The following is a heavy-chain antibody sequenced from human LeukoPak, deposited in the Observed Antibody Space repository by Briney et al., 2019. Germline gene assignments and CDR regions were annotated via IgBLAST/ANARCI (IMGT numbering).Heavy chain of an antibody. V-gene: IGHV4-30-2*01. CDR3: ARYSGYCSSTSCSRDAFDI. CDR2: IYHSGST. CDR1: GGSISSGGYY. Sequence: SETLSLTCTVSGGSISSGGYYWSWIRQPPGKGLEWIGYIYHSGSTYYNPSLKSRVTISVDRSKNQFSLKLSSVTAADTAVYYCARYSGYCSSTSCSRDAFDIWGQGTMVTVSS. D-gene: IGHD2-2*01. J-gene: IGHJ3*02.